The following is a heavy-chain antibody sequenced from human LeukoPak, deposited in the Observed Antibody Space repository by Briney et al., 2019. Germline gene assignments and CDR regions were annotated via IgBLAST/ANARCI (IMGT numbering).Heavy chain of an antibody. D-gene: IGHD2-21*02. V-gene: IGHV3-30*02. Sequence: GGSLRLSCAASGFTFSSYGMHWVRQAPGKGLEWVAFIRYDGSNKYYADSVKGRFTISRDNSKNTLYLQMNILRAEDTAVYYCANAVVVTAMVDYWGQGTLVTVSS. CDR1: GFTFSSYG. CDR2: IRYDGSNK. J-gene: IGHJ4*02. CDR3: ANAVVVTAMVDY.